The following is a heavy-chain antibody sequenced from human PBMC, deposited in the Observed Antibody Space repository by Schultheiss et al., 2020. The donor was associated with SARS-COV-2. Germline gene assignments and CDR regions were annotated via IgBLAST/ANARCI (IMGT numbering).Heavy chain of an antibody. Sequence: SETLSLTCTVSGGSISSGNYYWGWIRQPPGKGLEWIGSIYYSGSTYYKPSLKSRATISVDTSKNQFSLRLSSVTAADTAVYYCARRERWLPKGGWFDPWGQGTLVTVSS. CDR1: GGSISSGNYY. J-gene: IGHJ5*02. CDR3: ARRERWLPKGGWFDP. D-gene: IGHD5-24*01. V-gene: IGHV4-39*01. CDR2: IYYSGST.